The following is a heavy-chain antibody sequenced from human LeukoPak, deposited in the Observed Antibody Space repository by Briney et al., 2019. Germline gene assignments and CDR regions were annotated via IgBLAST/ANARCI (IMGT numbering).Heavy chain of an antibody. Sequence: KPSETLSLTCAVYGGSFSGYYWSWIRQPPGKGLEWIGEINHSGSTNYNPSLKSRVAISVDTSKNQFSLKLSSVTAADTAVYYCARDYGDFWSGTYYFDYWGQGTLVTVSS. CDR1: GGSFSGYY. D-gene: IGHD3-3*01. V-gene: IGHV4-34*01. J-gene: IGHJ4*02. CDR3: ARDYGDFWSGTYYFDY. CDR2: INHSGST.